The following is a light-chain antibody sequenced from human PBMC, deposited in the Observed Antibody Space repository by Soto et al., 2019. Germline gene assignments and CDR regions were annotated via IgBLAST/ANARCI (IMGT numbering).Light chain of an antibody. CDR1: QTISTF. CDR2: RAS. J-gene: IGKJ1*01. CDR3: QHSYSSPPWT. V-gene: IGKV1-39*01. Sequence: DIQMTQSPSSLSSSLGDRVTISCRASQTISTFLNWYQQKPGTAPRLLIYRASSVQSRVPPRFSGSGSGRDFTLTISSLRPEDIATYFCQHSYSSPPWTFGQGTKVDI.